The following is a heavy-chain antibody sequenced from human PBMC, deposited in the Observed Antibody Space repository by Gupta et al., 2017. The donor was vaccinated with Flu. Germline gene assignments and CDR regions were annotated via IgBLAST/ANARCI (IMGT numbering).Heavy chain of an antibody. Sequence: QVQLQQWGAGLLKPSETLSLTCAVYGGSFSGYYWSWIRQPPGKGLEWIGEINHSGSTNYNPSLKSRVTISVDTSKNQVSLKLSSVTAADTAVYYCARGEQQLVDYWGQGTLVTVSS. CDR2: INHSGST. D-gene: IGHD6-13*01. V-gene: IGHV4-34*01. J-gene: IGHJ4*02. CDR1: GGSFSGYY. CDR3: ARGEQQLVDY.